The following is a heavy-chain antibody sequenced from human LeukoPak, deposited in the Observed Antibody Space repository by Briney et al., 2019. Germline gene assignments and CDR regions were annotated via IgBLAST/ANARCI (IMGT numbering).Heavy chain of an antibody. Sequence: GGSLRLSCAALGFTFSSYSMNWVRQAPGKGLEWVSYISSGSSTIYYADSVRGRFTISRDNAKNSLYLHMNSLRDEDTAVYYCARGIRGFGSSWYVDYWGQGTLVTVSS. J-gene: IGHJ4*02. D-gene: IGHD6-13*01. CDR2: ISSGSSTI. CDR3: ARGIRGFGSSWYVDY. V-gene: IGHV3-48*02. CDR1: GFTFSSYS.